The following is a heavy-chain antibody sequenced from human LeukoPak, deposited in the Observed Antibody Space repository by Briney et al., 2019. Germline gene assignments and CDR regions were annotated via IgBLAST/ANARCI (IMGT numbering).Heavy chain of an antibody. Sequence: GGSMRLSWAADGFTFDNYATGWVRQAPEKWLEWVSSISWIGGSTYYADSVKGRFTISRDDSRPTLYLPRTSLRDEDTALYYCAKDEEYSGFRPSLSGYYYGFDLWGQGTMVTVSS. V-gene: IGHV3-43D*04. D-gene: IGHD5-12*01. J-gene: IGHJ6*02. CDR2: ISWIGGST. CDR1: GFTFDNYA. CDR3: AKDEEYSGFRPSLSGYYYGFDL.